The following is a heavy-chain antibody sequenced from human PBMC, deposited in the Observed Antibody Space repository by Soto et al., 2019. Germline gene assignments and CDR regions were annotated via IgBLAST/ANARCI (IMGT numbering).Heavy chain of an antibody. D-gene: IGHD6-19*01. V-gene: IGHV3-30*18. CDR3: AKPASTGYSSGWGVDY. CDR2: ISYVGSNK. CDR1: GFTFSSYG. Sequence: QVQLVESGGGVVQPGRSLRLSCAASGFTFSSYGMHWVRQAPGKGLEWVAVISYVGSNKYYADSVKGRFTISRDNSKNTLYLQMNSLRAEDTAVYYCAKPASTGYSSGWGVDYWGQGTLVTVSS. J-gene: IGHJ4*02.